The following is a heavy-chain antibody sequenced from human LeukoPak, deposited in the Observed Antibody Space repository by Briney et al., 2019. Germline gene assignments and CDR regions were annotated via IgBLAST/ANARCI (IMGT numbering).Heavy chain of an antibody. CDR1: GFTFNLYS. CDR2: ISSDGVYT. J-gene: IGHJ4*02. D-gene: IGHD4-17*01. Sequence: PGGSLRLSCLASGFTFNLYSMHWVRQAPGKGLEFVSVISSDGVYTYYAYSVKGRSTISRDNSKNTVYLQMSSLGADDTAVYYCAKVLDYCDGGTCHNPGMDSWGQGTLVTVSS. V-gene: IGHV3-64D*08. CDR3: AKVLDYCDGGTCHNPGMDS.